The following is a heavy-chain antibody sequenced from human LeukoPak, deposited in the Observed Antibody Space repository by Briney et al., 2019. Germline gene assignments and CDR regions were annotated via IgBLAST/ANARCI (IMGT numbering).Heavy chain of an antibody. CDR1: GFTFSSYS. J-gene: IGHJ3*02. V-gene: IGHV3-48*04. D-gene: IGHD2-2*01. CDR3: VPQPHAFDI. CDR2: ISSSSSTI. Sequence: GGSLRLSCAASGFTFSSYSMNWVRQAPGKGLEWVSYISSSSSTIYYADSVKGRFTIPRDNAKNSLYLQMNSLRAEDTAVYYCVPQPHAFDIWGQGTMVTVSS.